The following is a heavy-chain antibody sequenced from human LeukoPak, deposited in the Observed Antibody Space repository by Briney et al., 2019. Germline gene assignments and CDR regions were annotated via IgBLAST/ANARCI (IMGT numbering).Heavy chain of an antibody. J-gene: IGHJ5*02. CDR2: IYYSGTT. CDR3: ARAMSGQQLT. Sequence: GSLRLSCAASGFTFSSYSMNWVRQPPGKGLEWIGSIYYSGTTYYNPSLKSRVTISVDTSNNQFSLKLSSVTAADTAVYYCARAMSGQQLTWGQGTLVTVSS. D-gene: IGHD6-13*01. CDR1: GFTFSSYS. V-gene: IGHV4-39*07.